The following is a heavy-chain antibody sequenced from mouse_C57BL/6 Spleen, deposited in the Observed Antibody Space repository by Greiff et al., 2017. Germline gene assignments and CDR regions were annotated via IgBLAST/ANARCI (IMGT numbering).Heavy chain of an antibody. Sequence: VQLQESGPELVKPGASVKISCKASGYAFSSSWMNWVKQRPGKGLEWIGRIYPGDGDTNYNGKFKGKATLTADKSSSTAYMQLSSLTSEDSAVYFCASAGGGYYFDYWGQGTTLTVSS. CDR1: GYAFSSSW. CDR2: IYPGDGDT. V-gene: IGHV1-82*01. CDR3: ASAGGGYYFDY. J-gene: IGHJ2*01. D-gene: IGHD4-1*01.